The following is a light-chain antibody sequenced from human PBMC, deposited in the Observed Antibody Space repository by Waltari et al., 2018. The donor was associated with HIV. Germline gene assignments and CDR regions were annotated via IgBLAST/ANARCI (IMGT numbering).Light chain of an antibody. Sequence: QPVLTQPPSASGTPGHGVTISCSGSNSTIATNSVYWYQHLPGMAPKLLIYRNNRRPSGIPDRFSGSRSGTSASLAISGLRSEDEADYYCATWDDSLIWVFGGGTKLTVL. CDR2: RNN. J-gene: IGLJ3*02. CDR1: NSTIATNS. V-gene: IGLV1-47*01. CDR3: ATWDDSLIWV.